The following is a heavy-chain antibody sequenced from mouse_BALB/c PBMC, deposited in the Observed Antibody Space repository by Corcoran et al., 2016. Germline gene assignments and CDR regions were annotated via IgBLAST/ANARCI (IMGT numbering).Heavy chain of an antibody. CDR1: GFNIKDTY. V-gene: IGHV14-3*02. CDR2: IDPANGNT. J-gene: IGHJ1*01. CDR3: ARWDWYFDV. Sequence: EVQLQQSGAELVKPGASVKLSCTASGFNIKDTYMHWVKQRPEQGLELIGRIDPANGNTKYDPKFQGKATITADTSSNTAYLQLSSLTSEDTAVYYCARWDWYFDVWCAGTTFTVSS.